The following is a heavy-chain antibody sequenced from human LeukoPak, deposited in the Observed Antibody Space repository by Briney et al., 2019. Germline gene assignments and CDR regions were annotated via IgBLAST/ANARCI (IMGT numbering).Heavy chain of an antibody. CDR1: GGTFSSYA. D-gene: IGHD1-26*01. V-gene: IGHV1-69*01. CDR2: IIPIFGTA. J-gene: IGHJ5*02. CDR3: ARVLWELLNTHQNWFDP. Sequence: ASVKVSCKASGGTFSSYAISWVRQAPGQGLEWMGGIIPIFGTANYAQKFQGRVTITADESTSTAYMELSSLRSEDTAVYYCARVLWELLNTHQNWFDPGAREPWSPSPQ.